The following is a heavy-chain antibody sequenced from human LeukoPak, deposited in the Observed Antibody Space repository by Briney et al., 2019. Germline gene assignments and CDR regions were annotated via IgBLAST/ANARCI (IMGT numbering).Heavy chain of an antibody. CDR1: GFTFSSYE. CDR3: AREGGSRVVIYFDY. D-gene: IGHD1-26*01. J-gene: IGHJ4*02. CDR2: ISSSGSTI. Sequence: GGSLRLSCVASGFTFSSYEMNWVRQAPGKGLEWVSYISSSGSTIYYADSVKGRFTISRDNAKNSLYLLMNSLRAEDTAVYYCAREGGSRVVIYFDYWGQGTLVTVSS. V-gene: IGHV3-48*03.